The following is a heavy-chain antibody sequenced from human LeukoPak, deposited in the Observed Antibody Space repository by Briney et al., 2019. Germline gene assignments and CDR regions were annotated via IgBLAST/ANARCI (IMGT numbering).Heavy chain of an antibody. V-gene: IGHV1-46*01. CDR1: GGTFSSYA. CDR2: INPSCGST. D-gene: IGHD1-26*01. J-gene: IGHJ6*02. CDR3: ARVNYSGSSQRYYSYYGMDV. Sequence: ASVKVSCKASGGTFSSYAISWVRQAPGQGLEWMGIINPSCGSTSYAQKFQGRVTMTRDTSTSTVYMELSSLRSEDTAVYYCARVNYSGSSQRYYSYYGMDVWGQGTTVTVSS.